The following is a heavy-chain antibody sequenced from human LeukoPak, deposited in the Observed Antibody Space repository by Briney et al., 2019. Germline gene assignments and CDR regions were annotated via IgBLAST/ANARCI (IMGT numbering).Heavy chain of an antibody. J-gene: IGHJ3*02. CDR1: GFSITSGGLA. Sequence: SGPTLVKPTETLTLTCTCSGFSITSGGLAVGWIRQPPGKALEWLALIYWNDDKRYSPSLKSRLTITKDTSKNQVVLTVTNMDPVDTATYYCAHRRYGGNPGVSAFDIWGQGTMVTVSS. D-gene: IGHD4-23*01. V-gene: IGHV2-5*01. CDR3: AHRRYGGNPGVSAFDI. CDR2: IYWNDDK.